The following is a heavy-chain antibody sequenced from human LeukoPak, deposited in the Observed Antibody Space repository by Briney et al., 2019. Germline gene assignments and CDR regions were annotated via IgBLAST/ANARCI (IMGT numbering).Heavy chain of an antibody. Sequence: SETLSLTCTVSGGSISSYYWSWIRQPPGKGLEWIGYIYYSGSTNYNPSLKSRVSISVDTSKNQFSLKLSSVTAADTAVYYCARGGYCSGGSCQYFDYWGQGTLVTVSS. V-gene: IGHV4-59*01. CDR2: IYYSGST. D-gene: IGHD2-15*01. CDR1: GGSISSYY. J-gene: IGHJ4*02. CDR3: ARGGYCSGGSCQYFDY.